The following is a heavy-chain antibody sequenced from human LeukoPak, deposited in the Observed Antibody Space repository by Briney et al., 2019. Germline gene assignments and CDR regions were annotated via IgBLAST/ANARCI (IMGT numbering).Heavy chain of an antibody. CDR1: GGSISSYY. Sequence: SETLSLTCTVSGGSISSYYWSWIRQPPGKGLEWIGYIYYSGSTNYNPSLKSRVTISVDKSKNQFSLKLSSVTAADTAVYYCASIPGATGTGDVWGKGTTVTVSS. V-gene: IGHV4-59*12. J-gene: IGHJ6*04. CDR3: ASIPGATGTGDV. D-gene: IGHD3/OR15-3a*01. CDR2: IYYSGST.